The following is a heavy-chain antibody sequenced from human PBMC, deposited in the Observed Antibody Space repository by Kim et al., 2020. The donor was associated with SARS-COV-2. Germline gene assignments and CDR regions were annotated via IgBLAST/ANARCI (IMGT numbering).Heavy chain of an antibody. CDR1: GFTFSSYA. Sequence: GGSLRLSCAASGFTFSSYAMHWVRQAPGKGLEWVAVIWCGGSRNYYADSVKGRFTFSRDNSKNTLYLQMNSLRAEDTAVYYCAKDNHHMAGSGLCYWGQGNPVTLSS. CDR2: IWCGGSRN. CDR3: AKDNHHMAGSGLCY. J-gene: IGHJ4*02. D-gene: IGHD3-3*01. V-gene: IGHV3-33*06.